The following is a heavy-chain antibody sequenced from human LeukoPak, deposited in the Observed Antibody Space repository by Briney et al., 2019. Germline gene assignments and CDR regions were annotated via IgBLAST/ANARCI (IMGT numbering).Heavy chain of an antibody. CDR3: ARCMVLSQGWCNWFDP. Sequence: GGSLRLSCAASGFDLTTYAMTWARQAPAKGLEWVSSINIGGGGTYYADSVKGRFTISRANSENTLHLQMNNLRVEDTARYFCARCMVLSQGWCNWFDPWGQGTLVTVSS. J-gene: IGHJ5*02. CDR1: GFDLTTYA. V-gene: IGHV3-23*01. CDR2: INIGGGGT. D-gene: IGHD6-13*01.